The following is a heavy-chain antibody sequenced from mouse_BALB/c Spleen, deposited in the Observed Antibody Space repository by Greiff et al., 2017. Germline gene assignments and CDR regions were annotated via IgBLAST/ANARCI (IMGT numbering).Heavy chain of an antibody. V-gene: IGHV1-53*01. CDR3: TRSRVEYNYAMDC. J-gene: IGHJ4*01. CDR2: INPSNGGT. D-gene: IGHD5-1*01. Sequence: QVQLQQPGAELVKPGASVKLSCKASGYTFTSYYMHWVKQRPGQGLEWIGGINPSNGGTNYNEKFKIKATLTVDKSSNTAYVQLSNLTSEDSAVYFCTRSRVEYNYAMDCGGQGSSVTVSA. CDR1: GYTFTSYY.